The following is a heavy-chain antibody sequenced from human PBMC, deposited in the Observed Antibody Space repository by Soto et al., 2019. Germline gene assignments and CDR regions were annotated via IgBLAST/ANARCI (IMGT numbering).Heavy chain of an antibody. D-gene: IGHD4-17*01. CDR3: AGGPDYGDYDA. V-gene: IGHV4-34*01. Sequence: QVQLRQWGAGLLKPSETLSLTCVVSGGSFSDYKWTWIRQSPEKGLEWIGEIRHNGDTNSKTSLRSRLTMSLDTSKNQFSLHLSSETSADTAVYFCAGGPDYGDYDAWGQGTLVTLSS. J-gene: IGHJ5*02. CDR2: IRHNGDT. CDR1: GGSFSDYK.